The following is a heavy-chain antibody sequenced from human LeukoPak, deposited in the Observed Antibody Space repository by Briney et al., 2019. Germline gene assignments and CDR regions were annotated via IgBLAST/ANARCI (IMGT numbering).Heavy chain of an antibody. D-gene: IGHD6-19*01. Sequence: SETLSLTCTVSRGCISSYYWSWIRQPPGKGLEWIGHISYSGSTNYNPSLNSRVTISVDTSKNQFSLKLSSVTAAETVVYYCASLYSSALYSLAGWGQGTLVTVSS. V-gene: IGHV4-59*08. CDR3: ASLYSSALYSLAG. J-gene: IGHJ4*02. CDR1: RGCISSYY. CDR2: ISYSGST.